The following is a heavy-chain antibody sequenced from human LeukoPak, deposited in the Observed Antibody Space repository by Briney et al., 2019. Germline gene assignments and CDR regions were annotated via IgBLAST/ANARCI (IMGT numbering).Heavy chain of an antibody. V-gene: IGHV3-49*04. Sequence: QSGGSLRLSCTASGFTFGDYAMSWVRQAPGKGLEWVGFIRSKAYGGTTEYAASVKGRFTISRDDSKSIAYLQMNSLKTEDTAVYYCTREGNPHYYYYGMDVWGQGTTVTVSS. CDR2: IRSKAYGGTT. D-gene: IGHD1-14*01. J-gene: IGHJ6*02. CDR1: GFTFGDYA. CDR3: TREGNPHYYYYGMDV.